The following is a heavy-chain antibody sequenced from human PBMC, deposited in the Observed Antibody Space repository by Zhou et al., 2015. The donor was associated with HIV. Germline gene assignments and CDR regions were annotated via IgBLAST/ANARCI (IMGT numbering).Heavy chain of an antibody. V-gene: IGHV1-69*01. J-gene: IGHJ3*01. CDR2: IIPIFGTA. D-gene: IGHD1-20*01. CDR3: ARVQNVDFGISGSYDAFDV. CDR1: GGTFSSYA. Sequence: QVQLVQSGAEVKKPGSSVKVSCKASGGTFSSYAISWVRQAPGQGLEWMGGIIPIFGTANYAQKFQGRVTITADESTSTAHMELRSLRSDDTAIYYCARVQNVDFGISGSYDAFDVWGQGTMVIVSS.